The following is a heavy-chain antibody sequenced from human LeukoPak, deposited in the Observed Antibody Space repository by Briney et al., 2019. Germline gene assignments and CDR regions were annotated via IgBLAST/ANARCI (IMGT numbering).Heavy chain of an antibody. CDR1: GFTFSRNW. D-gene: IGHD3-10*01. J-gene: IGHJ4*02. CDR3: ARVSVRGVLPPYFDY. Sequence: GGSLRLSCAASGFTFSRNWMSWVRQAPGKGLEWVANIKQDGSEKYYVDSVKGRFTISRDNAKNSLYLLMNSLRAEDTAVYYCARVSVRGVLPPYFDYWGQGTLVTVSS. CDR2: IKQDGSEK. V-gene: IGHV3-7*01.